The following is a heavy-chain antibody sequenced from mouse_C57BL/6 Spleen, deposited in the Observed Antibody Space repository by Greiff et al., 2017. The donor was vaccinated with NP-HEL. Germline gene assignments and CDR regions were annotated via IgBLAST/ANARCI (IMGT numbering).Heavy chain of an antibody. CDR3: ARYGSSPWFAY. CDR2: IDPSDSET. CDR1: GYTFTSYW. D-gene: IGHD1-1*01. Sequence: VQLQQPGAELVRPGSSVKLSCKASGYTFTSYWMHWVKQRPIQGLEWIGNIDPSDSETHYNQKFKDKATLTVDKSSSTAYMQLSSLTSEDSAVYYCARYGSSPWFAYWGQGTLVTVSA. J-gene: IGHJ3*01. V-gene: IGHV1-52*01.